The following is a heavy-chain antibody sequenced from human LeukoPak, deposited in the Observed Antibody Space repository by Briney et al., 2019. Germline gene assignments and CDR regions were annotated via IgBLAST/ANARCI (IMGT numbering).Heavy chain of an antibody. Sequence: SETLSLTCTVSGGSISSYYWSWIRQPPGKGLEWVACISYSGSTKYNPSLKSRVTISVDTSKNQLSLKLSSVTAADTAVYYCAREPGFDSSGYLNWFDPWGQGTLVTVSS. CDR2: ISYSGST. V-gene: IGHV4-59*01. J-gene: IGHJ5*02. D-gene: IGHD3-22*01. CDR3: AREPGFDSSGYLNWFDP. CDR1: GGSISSYY.